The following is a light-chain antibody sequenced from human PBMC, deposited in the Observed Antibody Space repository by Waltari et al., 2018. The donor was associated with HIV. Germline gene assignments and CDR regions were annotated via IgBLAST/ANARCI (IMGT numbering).Light chain of an antibody. V-gene: IGLV2-11*01. CDR3: CSYVGGYTFV. CDR2: DVS. Sequence: QSALTQPRSVSGSPGQSVTISCTGTSSDVGDNNYVSWYQHHPGKAPKLIIYDVSKRPSGVPDRCAGSKSGNTVSLTSSGLQAEDEGDYYYCSYVGGYTFVFGGGTKLTVL. CDR1: SSDVGDNNY. J-gene: IGLJ3*02.